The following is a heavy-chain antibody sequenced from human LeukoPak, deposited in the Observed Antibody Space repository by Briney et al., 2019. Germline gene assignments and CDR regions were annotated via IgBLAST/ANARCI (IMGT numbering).Heavy chain of an antibody. CDR1: GYTFTSYA. CDR3: AREWSRGYDILSFPFDP. D-gene: IGHD3-9*01. CDR2: INAGNGNT. V-gene: IGHV1-3*01. J-gene: IGHJ5*02. Sequence: GASVKVSCKASGYTFTSYATHWVRQAPGQRLEWMGWINAGNGNTKYSQKFQGRVTITRDTSASTAYMELSSLRSEDTAVYYCAREWSRGYDILSFPFDPWGQGTLVTVSS.